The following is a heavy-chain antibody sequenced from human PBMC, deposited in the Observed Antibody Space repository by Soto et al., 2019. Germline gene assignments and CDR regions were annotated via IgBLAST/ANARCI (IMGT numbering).Heavy chain of an antibody. Sequence: GGSLRLSCAASGFTFSNAWMSWVRQAPGKGLEWVSAISGSGGSTYYADSVKGRFTISRDNSKNTLYLQMNSLRAEDTAVYYCANHLYGGNGVNFDYWGQGTLVTVSS. V-gene: IGHV3-23*01. J-gene: IGHJ4*02. CDR2: ISGSGGST. CDR1: GFTFSNAW. CDR3: ANHLYGGNGVNFDY. D-gene: IGHD4-17*01.